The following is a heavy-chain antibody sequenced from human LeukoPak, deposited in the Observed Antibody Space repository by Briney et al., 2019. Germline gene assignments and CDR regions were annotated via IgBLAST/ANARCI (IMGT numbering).Heavy chain of an antibody. Sequence: GGSLRLSCAASGFTFRSYSMTWVRQPPGKGLEWVSSISSSSTYIYYADSVKGRFTISRDNAMNSLYLQMNSLRAEDTAVYYCASAGGDSRSPLPFYYWGQGTLVTVSS. D-gene: IGHD6-6*01. V-gene: IGHV3-21*04. CDR3: ASAGGDSRSPLPFYY. CDR1: GFTFRSYS. J-gene: IGHJ4*02. CDR2: ISSSSTYI.